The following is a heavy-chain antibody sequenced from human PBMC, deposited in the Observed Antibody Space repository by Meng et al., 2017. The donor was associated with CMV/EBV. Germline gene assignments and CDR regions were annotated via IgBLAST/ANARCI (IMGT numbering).Heavy chain of an antibody. CDR1: GFTFSSYG. Sequence: GGSLRLSCAAAGFTFSSYGMHWVRQAPGKGLEWVAFIRYEGSNKYYADSVKGRFTISRDNSKNTLYLQMNSLRAEDTAVYYCAKDSDHRYFGYWGQGTLVTVSS. D-gene: IGHD1-14*01. V-gene: IGHV3-30*02. J-gene: IGHJ4*02. CDR3: AKDSDHRYFGY. CDR2: IRYEGSNK.